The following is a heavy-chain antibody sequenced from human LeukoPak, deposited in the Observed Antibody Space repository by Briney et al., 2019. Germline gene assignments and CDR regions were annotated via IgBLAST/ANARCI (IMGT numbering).Heavy chain of an antibody. Sequence: ASVKVSCKASGYTFTSYYMHWVRQAPGQGLEWMGIINPSGGSTSYAQKFQGRVTTTRDMSTSTVYMELSSLRSEDTAVYYCARAFRSGYDSSGYQPWGQGTLVTVSS. CDR2: INPSGGST. D-gene: IGHD3-22*01. V-gene: IGHV1-46*01. CDR1: GYTFTSYY. J-gene: IGHJ5*02. CDR3: ARAFRSGYDSSGYQP.